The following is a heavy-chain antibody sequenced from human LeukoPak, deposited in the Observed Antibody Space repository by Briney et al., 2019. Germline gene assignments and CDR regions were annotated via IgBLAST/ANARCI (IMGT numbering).Heavy chain of an antibody. D-gene: IGHD4-17*01. J-gene: IGHJ4*02. CDR1: GFTFSSYW. Sequence: PGGSLRLSCAASGFTFSSYWMHWVRQAPGKGLVWVSRINSDGSSTSYADSVKGRFTISRDNAKNTLYLQMNSLRAEDTAVYYCARDFGYGDPYVTLFDYWGQGTLVTVSS. V-gene: IGHV3-74*01. CDR2: INSDGSST. CDR3: ARDFGYGDPYVTLFDY.